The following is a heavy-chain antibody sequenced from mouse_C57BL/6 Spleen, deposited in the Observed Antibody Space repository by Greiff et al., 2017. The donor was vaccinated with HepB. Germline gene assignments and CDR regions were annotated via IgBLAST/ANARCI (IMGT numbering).Heavy chain of an antibody. J-gene: IGHJ1*03. Sequence: EVQLQQSGPELVKPGASVKIPCKASGYTFTDYNMDWVKQSHGKSLEWIGDINPNNGGTIYNQKFKGKATMTVDKSSSTAYMELRSLTSEDTAVYYCARERAYYSNYWYFDVWGTGTTVTVSS. CDR2: INPNNGGT. V-gene: IGHV1-18*01. CDR1: GYTFTDYN. CDR3: ARERAYYSNYWYFDV. D-gene: IGHD2-5*01.